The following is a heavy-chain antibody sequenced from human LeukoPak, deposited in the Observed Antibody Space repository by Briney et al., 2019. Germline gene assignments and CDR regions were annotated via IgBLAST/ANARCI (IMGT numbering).Heavy chain of an antibody. CDR1: GYTFTSYG. CDR3: ARGREDYYGSGRYFDY. CDR2: MNPNSGNT. D-gene: IGHD3-10*01. J-gene: IGHJ4*02. V-gene: IGHV1-8*02. Sequence: ASVKVSCKASGYTFTSYGISWVRQAPGQGLEWMGWMNPNSGNTGYAQKFQGRVTMTRNTSISTAYMELSSLRSEDTAVYYCARGREDYYGSGRYFDYWGQGTLVTVSS.